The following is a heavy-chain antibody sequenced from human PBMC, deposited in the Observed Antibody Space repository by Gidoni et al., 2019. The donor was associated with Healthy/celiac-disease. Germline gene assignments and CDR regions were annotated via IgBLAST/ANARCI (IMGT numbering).Heavy chain of an antibody. CDR1: GFTFSSYA. Sequence: EVQLLESGGGLVQPGGSLRLSCAAPGFTFSSYAMSWVCHAPGTGLEWVSAISGSGGSTYYADSVKGRFTISRDNSKNTLYLQMNSLRAEDTAVYYCAKDWGIAVDDAFDIWGQGTMVTVSS. J-gene: IGHJ3*02. CDR3: AKDWGIAVDDAFDI. V-gene: IGHV3-23*01. D-gene: IGHD6-19*01. CDR2: ISGSGGST.